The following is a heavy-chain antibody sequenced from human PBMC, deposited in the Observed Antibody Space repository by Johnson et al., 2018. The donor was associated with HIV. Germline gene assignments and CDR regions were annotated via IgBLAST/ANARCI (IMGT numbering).Heavy chain of an antibody. CDR2: IKSKREGGTT. CDR3: STGDIVVVAGAMLLPLHDAFDI. J-gene: IGHJ3*02. CDR1: GFTFSNAW. Sequence: MLLVESGGGLIQPGGSLRLSCAASGFTFSNAWMSWVRPAPGKGREWVGRIKSKREGGTTDYGAPGKGRFTISRDDSKNRVYLQMNSLKSEDTPVYYCSTGDIVVVAGAMLLPLHDAFDIWGQGTMVTVSA. V-gene: IGHV3-15*01. D-gene: IGHD2-15*01.